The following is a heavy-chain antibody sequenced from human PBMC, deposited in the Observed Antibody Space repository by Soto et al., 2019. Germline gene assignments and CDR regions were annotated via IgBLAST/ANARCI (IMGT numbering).Heavy chain of an antibody. J-gene: IGHJ4*02. V-gene: IGHV1-69*06. Sequence: GASVKVSCKASGGTFSSYAISWVRQAPGQGLEWMGGNIPIFGTANYAQKFQGRVTITADKSTSTAYMELSSLRSEDTAVYYCARVRQAPDRYSSSWAIDYWGQGTLVTVSS. D-gene: IGHD6-13*01. CDR3: ARVRQAPDRYSSSWAIDY. CDR2: NIPIFGTA. CDR1: GGTFSSYA.